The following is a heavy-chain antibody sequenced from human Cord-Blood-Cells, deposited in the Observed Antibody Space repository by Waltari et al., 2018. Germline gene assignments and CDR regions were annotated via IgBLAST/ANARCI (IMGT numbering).Heavy chain of an antibody. D-gene: IGHD3-22*01. CDR2: INHRGST. CDR1: GGSFSGYY. J-gene: IGHJ4*02. V-gene: IGHV4-34*01. Sequence: QVQLQQWGAGLLKPSETLSLTCAVYGGSFSGYYWSWIRQPPGKGLEWIGEINHRGSTNYNPSLKSRVTISVDTSKNQFSLKLSSVTAADTAVYYCARHPLYDSSGYYYDYWGQGTLVTVSS. CDR3: ARHPLYDSSGYYYDY.